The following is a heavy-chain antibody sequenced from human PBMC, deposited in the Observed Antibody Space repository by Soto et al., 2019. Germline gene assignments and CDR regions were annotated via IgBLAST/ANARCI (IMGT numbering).Heavy chain of an antibody. D-gene: IGHD3-22*01. J-gene: IGHJ4*02. CDR3: ARGVHYDSSGYYYFY. Sequence: SVKVSCKASGGTFSTYAIDWVRQAPGQGLEWMGGIIPLFGTAKYARNFQGRITITADESTNTAYMELRSLRSEDTAVYYCARGVHYDSSGYYYFYWGQGTLVTVSS. CDR2: IIPLFGTA. CDR1: GGTFSTYA. V-gene: IGHV1-69*13.